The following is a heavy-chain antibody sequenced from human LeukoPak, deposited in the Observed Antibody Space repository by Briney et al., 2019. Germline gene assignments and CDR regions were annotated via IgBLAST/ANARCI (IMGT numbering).Heavy chain of an antibody. J-gene: IGHJ4*02. Sequence: GASVKVSCKASGYTFTGYYMHWVRQAPGQGLEWMGWINPNSGGTNYAQKFRGRVTVTMDTSVTTAFMELKRLSTDDTAVYYCARVRGRGGGKGAVGFWGQGTLVTVSS. CDR3: ARVRGRGGGKGAVGF. V-gene: IGHV1-2*02. CDR1: GYTFTGYY. CDR2: INPNSGGT. D-gene: IGHD2-15*01.